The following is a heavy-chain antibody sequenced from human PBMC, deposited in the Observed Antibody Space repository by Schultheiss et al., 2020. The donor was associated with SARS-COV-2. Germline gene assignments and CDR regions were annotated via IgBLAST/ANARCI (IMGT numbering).Heavy chain of an antibody. J-gene: IGHJ4*02. CDR3: ARGTLGVGGNRYFDY. D-gene: IGHD7-27*01. CDR2: IYPRDSST. Sequence: GESLKISCKGSGYSVNTHWIAWVRQMPGKGLEWMGIIYPRDSSTTYSPSFQGQVTISADKSVTTAYLQWSSLKASDTAMYYCARGTLGVGGNRYFDYWGPGTRVTVSS. CDR1: GYSVNTHW. V-gene: IGHV5-51*01.